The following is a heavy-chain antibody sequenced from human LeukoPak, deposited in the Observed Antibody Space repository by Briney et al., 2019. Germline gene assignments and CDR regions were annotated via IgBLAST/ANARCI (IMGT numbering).Heavy chain of an antibody. V-gene: IGHV3-33*01. CDR1: GFTFSSYG. D-gene: IGHD3-10*01. Sequence: GGSLRLSCAASGFTFSSYGMHWVRQAPGKGLEWVAVIWYDGSNKYYADSVKGRFTISRENSKNTLYLQMNSLRAEDTAVYYCARDYYGSGSSIDYWGQGTLVTVSS. CDR3: ARDYYGSGSSIDY. CDR2: IWYDGSNK. J-gene: IGHJ4*02.